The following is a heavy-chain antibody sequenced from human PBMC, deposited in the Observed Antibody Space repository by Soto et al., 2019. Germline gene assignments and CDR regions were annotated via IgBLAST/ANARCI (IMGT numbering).Heavy chain of an antibody. D-gene: IGHD6-13*01. Sequence: ESGGGLVKPGGSLRLSCAASGFTFSTYNMNWVRQAPGKGLEWVSSIDFSSTYIYYADSVEGRFTISRDNAKNSLYLQVSSLRAEDTAMYYCASGYSTNWPANSFEYCGQGTLVTVSS. J-gene: IGHJ4*02. CDR1: GFTFSTYN. V-gene: IGHV3-21*01. CDR2: IDFSSTYI. CDR3: ASGYSTNWPANSFEY.